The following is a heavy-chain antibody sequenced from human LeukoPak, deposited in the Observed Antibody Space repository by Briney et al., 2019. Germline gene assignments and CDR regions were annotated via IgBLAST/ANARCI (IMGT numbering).Heavy chain of an antibody. J-gene: IGHJ4*02. CDR3: ARVAVGVGYYFDY. CDR1: GYTFTGYY. D-gene: IGHD6-19*01. Sequence: ASVKVSCKASGYTFTGYYMHWVRQAPGQGLEWMGRIIPILGIANYAQKFQGRVTITADKSTSTAYMELSSLRSEDTAVYYCARVAVGVGYYFDYWGQGTLVTVSS. V-gene: IGHV1-69*04. CDR2: IIPILGIA.